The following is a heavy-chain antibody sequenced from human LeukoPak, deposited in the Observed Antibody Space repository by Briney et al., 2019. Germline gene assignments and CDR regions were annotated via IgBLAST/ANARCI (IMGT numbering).Heavy chain of an antibody. D-gene: IGHD2-21*02. CDR1: GFTFSNAW. V-gene: IGHV3-15*01. J-gene: IGHJ4*02. CDR3: TREAVTANGYFDY. CDR2: IKSKTDGGTT. Sequence: KTGGSLILSCAASGFTFSNAWMTWVRQAPGKGLEWVGRIKSKTDGGTTDYAAPVKGRFTISRDDSKNTLYLQMNSLKTEDTAVYYCTREAVTANGYFDYWGQGTLVTVSS.